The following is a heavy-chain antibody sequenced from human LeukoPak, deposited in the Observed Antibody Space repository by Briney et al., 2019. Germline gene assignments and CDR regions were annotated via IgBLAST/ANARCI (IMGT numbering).Heavy chain of an antibody. CDR1: GGSISSSSYY. V-gene: IGHV4-39*01. D-gene: IGHD3-22*01. CDR3: ARQYDYYDSSGYPHPNWFDP. Sequence: SETLSLTCTVSGGSISSSSYYWGWIRQPPGKGLEWIGSIYYSGSTCYNPSLKSRVTISVDTSKNQFSLKLSPVTAADTAVYYCARQYDYYDSSGYPHPNWFDPWGQGTLVTVSS. CDR2: IYYSGST. J-gene: IGHJ5*02.